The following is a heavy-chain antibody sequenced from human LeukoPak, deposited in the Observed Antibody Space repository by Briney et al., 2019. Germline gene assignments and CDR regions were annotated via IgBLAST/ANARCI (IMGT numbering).Heavy chain of an antibody. J-gene: IGHJ4*02. D-gene: IGHD3-3*01. V-gene: IGHV4-61*02. CDR2: IYTSGST. Sequence: PSETLSLTCTVSGGSISSGSYYWSWIRQPAWKGLEWIGRIYTSGSTNYNPSLKSRVTISVDTSKNQFSLKLSSVTAADTAVYYCARAGDNFWSGYYLDYWGQGTLVTVSS. CDR1: GGSISSGSYY. CDR3: ARAGDNFWSGYYLDY.